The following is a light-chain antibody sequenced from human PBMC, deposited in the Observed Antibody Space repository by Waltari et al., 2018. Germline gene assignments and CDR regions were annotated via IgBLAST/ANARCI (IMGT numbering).Light chain of an antibody. CDR1: QGISTW. CDR2: AAS. Sequence: DIQMTQSPSSVSASVGDRVTITCRASQGISTWLGWYRQKPGKAPKPLIYAASSLQSGGSSRFSGSGSGTEFTLTISSLQPEDFATYYCQQANSLPLFGGGTKVEIK. V-gene: IGKV1-12*01. CDR3: QQANSLPL. J-gene: IGKJ4*01.